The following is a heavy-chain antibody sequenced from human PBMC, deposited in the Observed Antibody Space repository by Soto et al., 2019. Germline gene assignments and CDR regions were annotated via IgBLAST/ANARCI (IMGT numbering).Heavy chain of an antibody. J-gene: IGHJ3*02. CDR3: AHAYGGTSWPNDAVDI. D-gene: IGHD2-21*01. CDR1: GFSLSGDGVG. CDR2: IYWDDDQ. V-gene: IGHV2-5*02. Sequence: QITLKESGPTLVKPTQTLTLTCTVSGFSLSGDGVGVGWIRQPPGKALERLALIYWDDDQSYSPSLKTRLTITKDTSKNQVVLTMTNMDPVDTATYYCAHAYGGTSWPNDAVDIWGQGTVVTVSS.